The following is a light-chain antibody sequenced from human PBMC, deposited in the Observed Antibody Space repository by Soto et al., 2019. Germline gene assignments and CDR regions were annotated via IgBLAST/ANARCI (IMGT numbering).Light chain of an antibody. CDR2: DAS. J-gene: IGKJ2*01. V-gene: IGKV1-5*01. CDR3: EQYTSHGIYT. Sequence: DIQMTQSPSTLSASVGDRVTITCRASQSISSWLAWYQQKPGKAPKLLIYDASSLESCVPSRFSGRGSGTDVSLTVCSLPLDDFATYYGEQYTSHGIYTFGQGTKLEIK. CDR1: QSISSW.